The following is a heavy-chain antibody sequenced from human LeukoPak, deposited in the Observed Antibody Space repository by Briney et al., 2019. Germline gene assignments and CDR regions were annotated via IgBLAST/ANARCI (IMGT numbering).Heavy chain of an antibody. CDR2: IIPIFGTA. Sequence: GASVKVSCKASGYTFTSYGISWVRQAPGQGLEWMGGIIPIFGTANYAQKFQGRVTITADESTSTAYMELSSLRSEDTAVYYCARAPLVPREGLRSAMAFDPWGQGTLVTVSS. J-gene: IGHJ5*02. V-gene: IGHV1-69*13. CDR1: GYTFTSYG. CDR3: ARAPLVPREGLRSAMAFDP. D-gene: IGHD3-3*01.